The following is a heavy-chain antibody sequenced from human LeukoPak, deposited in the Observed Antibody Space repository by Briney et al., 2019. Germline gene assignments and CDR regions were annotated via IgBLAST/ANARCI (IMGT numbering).Heavy chain of an antibody. CDR2: ICSSGST. CDR3: ARVWRRYYDSSGYYYQYYFDY. D-gene: IGHD3-22*01. V-gene: IGHV4-39*07. CDR1: GGSISSSIYY. J-gene: IGHJ4*02. Sequence: SETLSLTCTVSGGSISSSIYYWSWIRQPPGKGLEWIGSICSSGSTYYNPSLKSRVTISVDTSKNQFSLKLSSVTAADTAVYYCARVWRRYYDSSGYYYQYYFDYWGQGTLVTVSS.